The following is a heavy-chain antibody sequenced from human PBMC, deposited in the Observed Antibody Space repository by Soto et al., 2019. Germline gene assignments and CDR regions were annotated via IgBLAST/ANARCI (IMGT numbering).Heavy chain of an antibody. Sequence: QVQLVQSGAEVKKPGASVKISCKASGYTFTSYHIHWVRQAPGQGLEWMGVINPSGATTTFAQKFQGSVTMTRDTSTSTVYMELGSLTSDDTAVYHCARAQVWGMHDYWGQGTLVTVSS. CDR1: GYTFTSYH. V-gene: IGHV1-46*03. CDR2: INPSGATT. D-gene: IGHD7-27*01. J-gene: IGHJ4*02. CDR3: ARAQVWGMHDY.